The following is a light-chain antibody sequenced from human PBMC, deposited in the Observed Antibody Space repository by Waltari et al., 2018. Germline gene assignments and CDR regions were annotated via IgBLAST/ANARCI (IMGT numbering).Light chain of an antibody. CDR2: SNN. V-gene: IGLV1-44*01. J-gene: IGLJ3*02. CDR1: TANIGKTP. CDR3: STWDDTLNGRV. Sequence: QFVLVQPPAASATPGQRVIISCSGYTANIGKTPVNWYQHPPGTAPKVLIYSNNQRPSGVPDRFSGSKSGTSASLAISGLQSEDEADYYCSTWDDTLNGRVFGGGTKLTVL.